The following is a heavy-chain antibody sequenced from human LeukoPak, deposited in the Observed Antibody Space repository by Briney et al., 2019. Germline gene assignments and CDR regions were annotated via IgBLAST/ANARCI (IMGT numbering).Heavy chain of an antibody. V-gene: IGHV1-46*01. CDR1: GYTFTSYY. CDR2: INPSGGST. CDR3: ARVVVAATLKLYYYYYMDV. Sequence: GASVKVSCKASGYTFTSYYMHWVRQAPGQGLEWMGIINPSGGSTSYAQKFQGRVTMTRDMSTSTAYMELRSLRSDDTAVYYCARVVVAATLKLYYYYYMDVWGKGTTVTVSS. J-gene: IGHJ6*03. D-gene: IGHD2-15*01.